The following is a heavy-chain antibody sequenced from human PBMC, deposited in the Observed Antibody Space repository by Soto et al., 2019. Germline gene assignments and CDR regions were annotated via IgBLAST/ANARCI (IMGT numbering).Heavy chain of an antibody. Sequence: QVQLVESGGGVVRPGRSLRLSCAATGFSFSTHGMHWVRQAPGKGLEWVAVIVNDGSEQDYSDSVKGRFTISRDNSKNTLYLPMNKLRAEDQAVYYCGREDNYAGNGVDHWGQGILVTVSS. D-gene: IGHD4-4*01. CDR2: IVNDGSEQ. J-gene: IGHJ4*02. CDR3: GREDNYAGNGVDH. CDR1: GFSFSTHG. V-gene: IGHV3-33*01.